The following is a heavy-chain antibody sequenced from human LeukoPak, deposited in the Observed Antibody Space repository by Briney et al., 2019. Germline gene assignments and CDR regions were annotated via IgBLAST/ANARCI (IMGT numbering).Heavy chain of an antibody. D-gene: IGHD6-19*01. V-gene: IGHV1-2*03. CDR2: INPNSGGT. CDR1: GYTFTGYY. J-gene: IGHJ4*02. CDR3: ARGPYSSGWLPKYYFDY. Sequence: LVASVKVPCKASGYTFTGYYMHWVRQAPGQGLEWMGWINPNSGGTNCAQKFQGRVTMTRDTSISTAYMELSRLRSDDTAVYYCARGPYSSGWLPKYYFDYWGQGTLVTVSS.